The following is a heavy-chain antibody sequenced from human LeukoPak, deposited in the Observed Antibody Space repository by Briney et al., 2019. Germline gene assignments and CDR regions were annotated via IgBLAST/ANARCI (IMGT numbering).Heavy chain of an antibody. J-gene: IGHJ2*01. CDR1: GGSISSSSYY. Sequence: TETLSLTCTVSGGSISSSSYYWGWIRQPPGKGLEWIGSIYYSGSTYYNPSLKSRVTISVDTPKNQFSLKLSPVTAADTAVYYCARDGPMGYGGKRDSPNWYFDLWGRGTLVTVSS. CDR2: IYYSGST. CDR3: ARDGPMGYGGKRDSPNWYFDL. V-gene: IGHV4-39*07. D-gene: IGHD4-23*01.